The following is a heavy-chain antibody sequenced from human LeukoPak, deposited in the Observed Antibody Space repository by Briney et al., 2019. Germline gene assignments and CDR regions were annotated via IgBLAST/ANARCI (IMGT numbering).Heavy chain of an antibody. CDR3: AKSLSGGGYYFEH. CDR1: GFTFSNYA. J-gene: IGHJ4*02. V-gene: IGHV3-23*01. Sequence: GGSLRLSCAASGFTFSNYAMTWVRQAPGKGLEWVSGISDSGGSTYYADSVKGRFTISRDNSKNTLYLQMNSLRAEDTAVYCCAKSLSGGGYYFEHWGQGTLVTVSS. D-gene: IGHD3-10*01. CDR2: ISDSGGST.